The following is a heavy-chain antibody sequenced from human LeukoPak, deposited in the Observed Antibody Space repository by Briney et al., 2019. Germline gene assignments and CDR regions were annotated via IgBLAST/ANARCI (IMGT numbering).Heavy chain of an antibody. CDR2: ISYDGSNK. J-gene: IGHJ3*02. CDR1: GFTFSSYA. V-gene: IGHV3-30-3*01. CDR3: ARGLPHESVGAFDI. D-gene: IGHD2-15*01. Sequence: GGSLRLSCAASGFTFSSYAMHWFRQAPGKGLEWVAVISYDGSNKYYADSVKGRFTISRDNSKNTLYLQMNSLRAEDTAVYYCARGLPHESVGAFDIWGQGTMVTVSS.